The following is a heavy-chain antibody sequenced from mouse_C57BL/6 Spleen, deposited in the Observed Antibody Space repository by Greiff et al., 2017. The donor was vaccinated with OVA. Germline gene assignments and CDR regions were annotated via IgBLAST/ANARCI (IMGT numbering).Heavy chain of an antibody. V-gene: IGHV5-17*01. CDR2: ISSGSRTI. CDR1: GFTFSDYG. CDR3: AKYSNYAMDY. Sequence: EVKLMESGGGLVKPGGSLKLSCAASGFTFSDYGMHWVRQAPEKGLEWVAYISSGSRTIYYADTVKGRFTISRDNAKHTLFLQMTSLRSEDTAMYYCAKYSNYAMDYWGQGTSVTVSS. J-gene: IGHJ4*01. D-gene: IGHD2-5*01.